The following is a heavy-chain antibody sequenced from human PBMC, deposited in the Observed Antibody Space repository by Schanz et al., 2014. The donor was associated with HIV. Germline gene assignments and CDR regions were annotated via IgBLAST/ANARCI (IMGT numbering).Heavy chain of an antibody. CDR2: INPNSGGA. V-gene: IGHV1-2*02. D-gene: IGHD1-26*01. J-gene: IGHJ6*02. Sequence: QVQLVQSGAEVKEPGASVKVSCKASGYTFTGYYLHWVRQAPGQGLEWMGWINPNSGGADSAQKFQGRVTMTRDTSISTAYLELSRLRSDDTAVYYCSRGVKWEGLMDVWGQGTTVTVSS. CDR3: SRGVKWEGLMDV. CDR1: GYTFTGYY.